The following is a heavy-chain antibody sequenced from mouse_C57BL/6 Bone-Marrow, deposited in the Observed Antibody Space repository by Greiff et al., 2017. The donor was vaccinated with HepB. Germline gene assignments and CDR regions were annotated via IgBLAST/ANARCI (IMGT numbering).Heavy chain of an antibody. J-gene: IGHJ2*01. Sequence: VNVVESGAELVRPGASVKLSCKASGYTFTDYYMNWVKQRPGQGLEWIARIYPGSGNTYYNEKFKGKATLTAEKSSSTAYMQLSSLTSEDSAVYFCAKEGDGNLGYWGQGTTLTVSS. CDR3: AKEGDGNLGY. CDR1: GYTFTDYY. D-gene: IGHD2-1*01. V-gene: IGHV1-76*01. CDR2: IYPGSGNT.